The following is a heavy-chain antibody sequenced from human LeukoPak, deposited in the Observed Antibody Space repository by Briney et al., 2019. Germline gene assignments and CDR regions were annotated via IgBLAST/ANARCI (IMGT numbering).Heavy chain of an antibody. D-gene: IGHD2-2*01. CDR2: IYYSGST. CDR3: ARGRYGDQLRPSGFNWFDP. CDR1: GGSISSSSYY. Sequence: SETLSLTCTVSGGSISSSSYYWGWIRQPPGKGLEWIGSIYYSGSTYYNPSLKSRVTISVDTSKNQFSLKLSSVTAADTAVYYCARGRYGDQLRPSGFNWFDPWGQGTLVTVSS. V-gene: IGHV4-39*07. J-gene: IGHJ5*02.